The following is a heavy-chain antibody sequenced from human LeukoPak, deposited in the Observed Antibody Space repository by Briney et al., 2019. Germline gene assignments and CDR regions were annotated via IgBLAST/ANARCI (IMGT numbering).Heavy chain of an antibody. CDR3: ARDPSSFGSYFDF. CDR1: GGSISSYY. D-gene: IGHD1-26*01. J-gene: IGHJ4*02. CDR2: IYYSGST. Sequence: SETLSLTCTVSGGSISSYYWSWIRQPPGKGLEWIGYIYYSGSTTYNPSLKSRVTISVDTSKNQFSLKLSSVTAADTAVYYCARDPSSFGSYFDFWGQGTLVTVSS. V-gene: IGHV4-59*01.